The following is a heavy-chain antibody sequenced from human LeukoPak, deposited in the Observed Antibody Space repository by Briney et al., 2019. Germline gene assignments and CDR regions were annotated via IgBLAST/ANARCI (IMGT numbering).Heavy chain of an antibody. CDR3: ARHRKTAAAFVY. J-gene: IGHJ4*02. CDR2: IYYSGST. Sequence: SETLSLTCTVSGGSISSGGYYWSGIRQHPGKGLEWIGYIYYSGSTYYNPSLKGRVTISVDTSKNQFSLKLSSVTAADTAVYYCARHRKTAAAFVYWGQGTLVTVSS. V-gene: IGHV4-31*03. CDR1: GGSISSGGYY. D-gene: IGHD6-13*01.